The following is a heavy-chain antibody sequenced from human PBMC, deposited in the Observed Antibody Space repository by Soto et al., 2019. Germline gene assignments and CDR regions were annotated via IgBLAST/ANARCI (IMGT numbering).Heavy chain of an antibody. D-gene: IGHD4-17*01. CDR3: ARDPDYGGNHNWFDP. V-gene: IGHV1-2*02. CDR1: GYTFTGYY. J-gene: IGHJ5*02. Sequence: ASVKVSCKASGYTFTGYYMHWVRQAPGQGLEWMGWINPNSGGTNYAQKFQGRVTMTRDTSISTAYMELSRLRSDDTAVYYCARDPDYGGNHNWFDPWGQGTLVTVSS. CDR2: INPNSGGT.